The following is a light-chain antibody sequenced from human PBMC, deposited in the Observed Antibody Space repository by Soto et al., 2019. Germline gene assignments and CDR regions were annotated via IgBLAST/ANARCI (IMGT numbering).Light chain of an antibody. CDR1: SSNIGSHY. CDR2: WNN. CDR3: AAWDDSLNVL. Sequence: QPVLTQPPSASGTPGQRVTISCSGSSSNIGSHYVYWYQQLPGTAPKLLIYWNNQRPSVVPDRFSGSKSGTSASLAISGLRSEDEADYYCAAWDDSLNVLFGGGTKLTVL. J-gene: IGLJ2*01. V-gene: IGLV1-47*01.